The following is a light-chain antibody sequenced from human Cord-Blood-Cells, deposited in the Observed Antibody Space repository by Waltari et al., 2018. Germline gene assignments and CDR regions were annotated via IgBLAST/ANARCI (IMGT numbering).Light chain of an antibody. Sequence: EIVMPQSPATLSVSPGERATLSCRASQSVSSNLAWYQQKPGQAPRFLIYGASTRATGIPARFSGSGSGTEFTLTISSLQSEDFAVYYCQQYNNWPPYTFGQGTKLEIK. J-gene: IGKJ2*01. CDR2: GAS. CDR3: QQYNNWPPYT. V-gene: IGKV3-15*01. CDR1: QSVSSN.